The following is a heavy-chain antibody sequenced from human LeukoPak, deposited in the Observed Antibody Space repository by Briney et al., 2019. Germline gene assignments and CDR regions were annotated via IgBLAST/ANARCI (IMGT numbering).Heavy chain of an antibody. CDR3: ARAWGGRGRSWGALDF. J-gene: IGHJ4*02. CDR2: IGTVADT. Sequence: GGSLRLSCAASGFNFNNYNFHWVRQVAGKRLEWVAGIGTVADTFYPDSVMGRFTISRENAKNSFYLQMNSLRAGDTAVYYCARAWGGRGRSWGALDFWGQGILVTVSS. CDR1: GFNFNNYN. V-gene: IGHV3-13*01. D-gene: IGHD3-16*01.